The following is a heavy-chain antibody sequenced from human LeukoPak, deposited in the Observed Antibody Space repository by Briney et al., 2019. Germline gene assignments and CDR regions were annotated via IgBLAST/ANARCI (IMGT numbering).Heavy chain of an antibody. D-gene: IGHD2-15*01. Sequence: GGSLRLSCAASGFTFSSNWMSWVRLAPGQGLEWVGNINQDESEKYYVDSEKGRFTISRDNANNTLYLQMNSLRAEDTALYYCVKGYCSGGTCYRNGFDIWGQGTMVTVSS. CDR1: GFTFSSNW. CDR2: INQDESEK. CDR3: VKGYCSGGTCYRNGFDI. V-gene: IGHV3-7*01. J-gene: IGHJ3*02.